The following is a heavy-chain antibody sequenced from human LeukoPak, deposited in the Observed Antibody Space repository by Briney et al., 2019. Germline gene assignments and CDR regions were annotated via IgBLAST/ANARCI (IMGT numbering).Heavy chain of an antibody. CDR2: INHSGST. CDR1: GGSFSGYY. J-gene: IGHJ4*02. Sequence: SETLSLTCAVYGGSFSGYYWSWIRQPPGKGLEWIGEINHSGSTNYNSSLKSRVTISVDTSKNQFSLKLSSVTAADTAVYYCARGPSVFTMVRGVIIFDYWGQGTLVTVSS. D-gene: IGHD3-10*01. V-gene: IGHV4-34*01. CDR3: ARGPSVFTMVRGVIIFDY.